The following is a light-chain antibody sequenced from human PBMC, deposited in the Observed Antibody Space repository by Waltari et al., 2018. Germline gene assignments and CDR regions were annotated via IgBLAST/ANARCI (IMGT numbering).Light chain of an antibody. J-gene: IGKJ1*01. CDR2: LGS. V-gene: IGKV2-28*01. CDR3: MQALQTPRT. Sequence: DIVMTQSPLSLPVTPGEPPSISCRSIQSLLHSNGYNYVDWYLQKPGQSPQLLIYLGSNRAAGVPDRFSGSGSGTDFTLKISRVEAEDVGVYYCMQALQTPRTFGQGTKVEIK. CDR1: QSLLHSNGYNY.